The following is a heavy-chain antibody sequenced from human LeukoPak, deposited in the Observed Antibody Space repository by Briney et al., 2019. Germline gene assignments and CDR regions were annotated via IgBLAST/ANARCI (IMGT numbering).Heavy chain of an antibody. Sequence: PGGSLRLSCAASGFTFSSYWMSWVRQAPGKGLEWVANIKQDGSEKYYVDSVKGRFTISRDNAKNSLYLQMNSLRAEDTAVYYCARDRYYDILTGYSYYYYGMDVWGQGTTATVSS. CDR3: ARDRYYDILTGYSYYYYGMDV. J-gene: IGHJ6*02. CDR2: IKQDGSEK. D-gene: IGHD3-9*01. CDR1: GFTFSSYW. V-gene: IGHV3-7*01.